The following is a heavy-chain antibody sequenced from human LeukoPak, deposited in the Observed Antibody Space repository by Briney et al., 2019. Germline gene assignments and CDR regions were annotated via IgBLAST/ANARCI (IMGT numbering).Heavy chain of an antibody. CDR2: IVPILGIA. D-gene: IGHD1-26*01. J-gene: IGHJ6*02. V-gene: IGHV1-69*04. CDR3: ARNTYWELRYYYYGMDV. CDR1: GGTFSSYA. Sequence: GASVKVSCKASGGTFSSYAISWVRQAPGQGLEWMGRIVPILGIANYAQKFQGRVTITADKSTSTAYMELSSLRSEDTAVYYCARNTYWELRYYYYGMDVWGQGTTVTVSS.